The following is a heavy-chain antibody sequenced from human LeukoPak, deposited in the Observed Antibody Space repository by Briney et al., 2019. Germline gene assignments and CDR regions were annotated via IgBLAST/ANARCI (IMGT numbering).Heavy chain of an antibody. D-gene: IGHD4-23*01. V-gene: IGHV3-7*01. CDR1: GFTFSSYS. CDR3: ARGGRNYFDP. CDR2: IKQDGSEK. J-gene: IGHJ5*02. Sequence: GGSLRLSCAASGFTFSSYSMKWVRQAPGKGLEWVANIKQDGSEKYYVDSVKGRFTISRDNAKNSLYLQMNSLRVEDTAMYYCARGGRNYFDPWGQGTLVTVSS.